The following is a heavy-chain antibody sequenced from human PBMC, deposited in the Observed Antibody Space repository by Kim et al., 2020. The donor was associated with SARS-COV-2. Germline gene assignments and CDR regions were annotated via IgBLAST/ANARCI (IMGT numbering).Heavy chain of an antibody. CDR1: GCSISSGDYY. Sequence: SETLSLTCTVSGCSISSGDYYWCWIRQPPGKGLEWIGYLYYSGSTYYNPSLKSRVTISVDTSNYQFFLKLSSVTAADTAVYYCSRTNGITIFGVVQWFDP. D-gene: IGHD3-3*01. CDR3: SRTNGITIFGVVQWFDP. J-gene: IGHJ5*02. V-gene: IGHV4-30-4*01. CDR2: LYYSGST.